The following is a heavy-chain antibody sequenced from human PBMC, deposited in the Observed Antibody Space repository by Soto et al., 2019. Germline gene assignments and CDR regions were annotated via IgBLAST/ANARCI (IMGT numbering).Heavy chain of an antibody. CDR2: ISSSGSTI. Sequence: EVQLVESGGGLVQPGGSLRLSCAASGFTFSSYSMNWVRQAPGKGLEWVSYISSSGSTIYYADSVKGRFTISRDNAKNSLYLQMNSLRAEDTAVYYCARDGEYDFWSGYYNGGLGSYYYGMDVWGQGTTVTVSS. J-gene: IGHJ6*02. CDR1: GFTFSSYS. V-gene: IGHV3-48*04. D-gene: IGHD3-3*01. CDR3: ARDGEYDFWSGYYNGGLGSYYYGMDV.